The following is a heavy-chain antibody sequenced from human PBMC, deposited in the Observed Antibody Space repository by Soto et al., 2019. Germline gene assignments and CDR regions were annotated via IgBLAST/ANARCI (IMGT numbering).Heavy chain of an antibody. CDR2: INHSGRT. V-gene: IGHV4-34*01. J-gene: IGHJ5*02. CDR1: VGSFSGYY. CDR3: AIERVSSGWPINWFDP. D-gene: IGHD6-19*01. Sequence: SETLSLTCAVYVGSFSGYYWSLIRQPPGKGLEWIGEINHSGRTNYNPSLKIRVTISVDTSKNQFSLKVSSVTAADTAVYYCAIERVSSGWPINWFDPWGQGTLVTVSS.